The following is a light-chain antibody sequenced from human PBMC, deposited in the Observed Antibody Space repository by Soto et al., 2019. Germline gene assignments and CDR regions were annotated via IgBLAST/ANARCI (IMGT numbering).Light chain of an antibody. CDR3: QQYGSSPQT. J-gene: IGKJ1*01. V-gene: IGKV3-20*01. Sequence: ENVLTQSPGSLSLSPGERATLSCRASQSVYNNYLAWYQQKLGQAPRLLIYGASSRATGIPDRFSGSGSGTDFTLTISRLEAEDFAVYYCQQYGSSPQTFGQGTKVDI. CDR2: GAS. CDR1: QSVYNNY.